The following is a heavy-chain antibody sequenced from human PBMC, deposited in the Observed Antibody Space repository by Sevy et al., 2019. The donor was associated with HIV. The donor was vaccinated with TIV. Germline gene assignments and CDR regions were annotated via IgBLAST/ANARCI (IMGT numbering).Heavy chain of an antibody. Sequence: GGSLRLSCAASGFTFSSYEMNWVRQAPVKGLEWVSYISSSGSTIYYADSVKGRFTISRDNAKNSLYLQMNSLRAEDTAVYYCAREVAWFGEGGFDYWGQGTLVTVSS. J-gene: IGHJ4*02. CDR2: ISSSGSTI. CDR3: AREVAWFGEGGFDY. V-gene: IGHV3-48*03. D-gene: IGHD3-10*01. CDR1: GFTFSSYE.